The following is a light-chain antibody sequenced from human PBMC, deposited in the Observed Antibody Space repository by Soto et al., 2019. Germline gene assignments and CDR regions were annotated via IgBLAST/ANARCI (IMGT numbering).Light chain of an antibody. CDR1: QDIAIY. CDR2: AAS. Sequence: IQLTQSPSSLSASVGDRVTITCRASQDIAIYLAWYQQKPGEAPKLLIYAASTLYGGVPSRFSGSGSGTDFTLTISSLQPEDYATYYCQQSYSTPPLTFGGGTKVEIK. CDR3: QQSYSTPPLT. V-gene: IGKV1-39*01. J-gene: IGKJ4*01.